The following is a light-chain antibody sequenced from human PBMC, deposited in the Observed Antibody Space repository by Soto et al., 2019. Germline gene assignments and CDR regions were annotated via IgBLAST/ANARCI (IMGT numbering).Light chain of an antibody. J-gene: IGKJ1*01. CDR3: QRYDTYSWR. V-gene: IGKV1-5*01. Sequence: DIQMTQSPSTLSASAGDTVSITCRASQSISTFLAWYQQKPGKAPNLLIFDASSLKSGVPSRFSGSGSGTEFTLTINSLHPDDFATYYCQRYDTYSWRFGQGTRVEIK. CDR2: DAS. CDR1: QSISTF.